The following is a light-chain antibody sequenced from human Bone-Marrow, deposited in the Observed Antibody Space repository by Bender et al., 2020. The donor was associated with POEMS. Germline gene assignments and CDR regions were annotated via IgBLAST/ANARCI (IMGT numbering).Light chain of an antibody. CDR3: SSYAGDFTLL. V-gene: IGLV1-44*01. CDR2: SSH. Sequence: QSVLTQPPSASGTPGQRVTISCSGGSSNIGAHAVNWYQHLPGTAPKLLIYSSHRRPSEVPDRLSGSKSGNTASLTISGLQAEDEADYHCSSYAGDFTLLFGGGTKLTVL. J-gene: IGLJ2*01. CDR1: SSNIGAHA.